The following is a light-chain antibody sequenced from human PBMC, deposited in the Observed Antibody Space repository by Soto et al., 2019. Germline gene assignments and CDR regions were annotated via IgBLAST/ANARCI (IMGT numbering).Light chain of an antibody. CDR2: GAS. Sequence: EIVMTQSPATLSVSQGERATLSCRASQSVSSNLAWYQQKPGQAPRLLVYGASSRATGIADRFSGSGSGTDFTLTISILEPEDFAVYYCQQYGSSRTFGQGTKVDIK. CDR3: QQYGSSRT. V-gene: IGKV3-20*01. CDR1: QSVSSN. J-gene: IGKJ1*01.